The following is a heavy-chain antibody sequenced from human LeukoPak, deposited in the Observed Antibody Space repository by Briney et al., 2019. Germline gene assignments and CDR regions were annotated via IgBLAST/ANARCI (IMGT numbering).Heavy chain of an antibody. CDR1: GGSISSGGYY. D-gene: IGHD3-10*01. Sequence: PSETLSLTCTVSGGSISSGGYYWSWIRLPPGKGLEWLGYIFHSGSTYYNPSLKSRVTISVDTSKNQFSLKLSSVTAADTAVYYCARVGITMVRGVIIPDYFDYWGQGTLVTVSS. V-gene: IGHV4-30-2*01. CDR3: ARVGITMVRGVIIPDYFDY. J-gene: IGHJ4*02. CDR2: IFHSGST.